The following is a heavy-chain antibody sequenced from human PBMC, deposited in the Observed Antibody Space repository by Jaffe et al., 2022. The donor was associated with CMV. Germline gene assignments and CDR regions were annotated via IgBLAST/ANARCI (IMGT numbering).Heavy chain of an antibody. D-gene: IGHD2-15*01. CDR1: GGSFSGYY. V-gene: IGHV4-34*01. Sequence: QVQLQQWGAGLLKPSETLSLTCAVYGGSFSGYYWSWIRQPPGKGLEWIGEINHSGSTNYNPSLKSRVTISVDTSKNQFSLKLSSVTAADTAVYYCARPPGPRYCSGGSCYGGKLLYYMDVWGKGTTVTVSS. J-gene: IGHJ6*03. CDR3: ARPPGPRYCSGGSCYGGKLLYYMDV. CDR2: INHSGST.